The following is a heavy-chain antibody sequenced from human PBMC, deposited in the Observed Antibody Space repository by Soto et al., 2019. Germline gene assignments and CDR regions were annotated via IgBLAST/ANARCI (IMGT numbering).Heavy chain of an antibody. V-gene: IGHV3-48*01. Sequence: GGSLRLSCAASGFTFSSYSMDWVRQAPGKGLEWVSYISSTSSTINYADSVKGRFTISRDNAKNSLYLQMNSLRAEDTAVYYCARDQHTYYGSGSYFSWFDPWGQGTLVTVSS. CDR3: ARDQHTYYGSGSYFSWFDP. J-gene: IGHJ5*02. D-gene: IGHD3-10*01. CDR1: GFTFSSYS. CDR2: ISSTSSTI.